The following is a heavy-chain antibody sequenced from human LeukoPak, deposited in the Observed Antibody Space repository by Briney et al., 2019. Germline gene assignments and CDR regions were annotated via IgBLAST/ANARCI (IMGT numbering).Heavy chain of an antibody. J-gene: IGHJ3*02. Sequence: GGSLRLSCTASGLTFSNYATTWVRQAPGKGLEWVSSITGSGRGTYYADSVKGRFSVSRDNSQNTVFLHMNSLRADDTALYYCSKDPNGDYVGAFDMWGPGAMVTVSS. CDR1: GLTFSNYA. CDR3: SKDPNGDYVGAFDM. V-gene: IGHV3-23*01. D-gene: IGHD4-17*01. CDR2: ITGSGRGT.